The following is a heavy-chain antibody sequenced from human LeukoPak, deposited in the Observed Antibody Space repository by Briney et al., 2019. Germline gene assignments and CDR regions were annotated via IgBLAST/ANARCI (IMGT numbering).Heavy chain of an antibody. V-gene: IGHV3-30*18. CDR2: ISHDGSEK. D-gene: IGHD1-26*01. Sequence: GGSLRLSCAASGFTFSSYAMSWVRQAPGKGLEWVTVISHDGSEKYYADSVKGRFTISRDNSKNTLYLLMNGLRAEDTAVYYCAKDREIGPDYFDSWGQGTLVTVSS. CDR3: AKDREIGPDYFDS. J-gene: IGHJ4*02. CDR1: GFTFSSYA.